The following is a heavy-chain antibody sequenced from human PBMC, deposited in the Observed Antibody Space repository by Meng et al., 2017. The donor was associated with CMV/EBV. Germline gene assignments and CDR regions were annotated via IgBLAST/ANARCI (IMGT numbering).Heavy chain of an antibody. D-gene: IGHD6-19*01. Sequence: GGSLRLSCAASGFIFSSYAMSWVRQAPGKGLEWVSTTRGDTDDTYYTDSVKGRFTISRDNSQNTLYLQLNSLRAEDTAVYYCARDGIAVAGIDYWGQGTLVTVSS. CDR1: GFIFSSYA. J-gene: IGHJ4*02. V-gene: IGHV3-23*01. CDR3: ARDGIAVAGIDY. CDR2: TRGDTDDT.